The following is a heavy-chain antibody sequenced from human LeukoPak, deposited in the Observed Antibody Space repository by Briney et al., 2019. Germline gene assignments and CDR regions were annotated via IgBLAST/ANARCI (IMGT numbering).Heavy chain of an antibody. CDR3: ARVNSGSYYFDY. Sequence: GGSLRLSCEASGFNLGSSWMAWVRQAPGKGLEWVANIKPDGSEEHYVDSVKGRFTISRDNAKNSLYLQMNSLRAEDTAVYYCARVNSGSYYFDYWGQGTLVTVSS. D-gene: IGHD1-26*01. V-gene: IGHV3-7*01. J-gene: IGHJ4*02. CDR1: GFNLGSSW. CDR2: IKPDGSEE.